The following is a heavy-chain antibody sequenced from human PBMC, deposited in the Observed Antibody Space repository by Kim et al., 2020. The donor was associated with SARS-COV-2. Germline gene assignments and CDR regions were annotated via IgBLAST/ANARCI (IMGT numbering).Heavy chain of an antibody. CDR3: ARDLMGSGSYPNKNWFDP. V-gene: IGHV1-69*04. CDR2: IIPILGIA. CDR1: GGTFSSYA. D-gene: IGHD1-26*01. Sequence: SVKVSCKASGGTFSSYAISWVRQAPGQGLDWMGRIIPILGIANYAQKFQGRVTITADKTTRTAYMELSSLRSEETAVYYCARDLMGSGSYPNKNWFDPWGQGTLVTVSS. J-gene: IGHJ5*02.